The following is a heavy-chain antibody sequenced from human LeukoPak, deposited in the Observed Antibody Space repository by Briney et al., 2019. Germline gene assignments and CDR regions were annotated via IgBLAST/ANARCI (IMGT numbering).Heavy chain of an antibody. CDR3: AKDSGIDDFWSGYFDAFDI. J-gene: IGHJ3*02. V-gene: IGHV3-23*01. CDR2: ISGSGGST. D-gene: IGHD3-3*01. CDR1: GFTFSSYA. Sequence: PGGSLRLSCAASGFTFSSYAMSWVRQAPGKGLEWVSAISGSGGSTYYADSVKGRFTISRDNSKNTLYLQMNSLRAEDTAVYYCAKDSGIDDFWSGYFDAFDIWGQGTMVTVSS.